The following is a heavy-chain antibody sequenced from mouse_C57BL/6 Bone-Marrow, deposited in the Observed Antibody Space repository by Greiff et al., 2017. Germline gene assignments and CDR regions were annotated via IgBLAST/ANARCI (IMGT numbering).Heavy chain of an antibody. CDR2: IDPSDSYT. J-gene: IGHJ4*01. CDR1: GYTFTSYW. D-gene: IGHD2-4*01. V-gene: IGHV1-50*01. Sequence: QVQLKQPGAELVKPGASVKLSCKASGYTFTSYWMQWVKQRPGQGLEWIGEIDPSDSYTNYNQKFKGKATLTVDTSSSTAYMQLSSLTSEDSAVYYCARALYYDYDYAMDYWGQGTSVTVSS. CDR3: ARALYYDYDYAMDY.